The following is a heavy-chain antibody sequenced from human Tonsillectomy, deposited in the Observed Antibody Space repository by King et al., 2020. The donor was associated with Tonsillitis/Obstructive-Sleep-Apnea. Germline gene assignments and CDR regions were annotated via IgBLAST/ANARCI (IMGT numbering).Heavy chain of an antibody. CDR2: ISGGGIT. CDR3: AKGAHDFDY. V-gene: IGHV3-23*04. J-gene: IGHJ4*02. CDR1: GFTFSRNA. Sequence: VQLVESGGDLVQPGGSLRLSCAASGFTFSRNAMSWVRQAPGKGLEWVSAISGGGITYYADSVKGRFTISRDNSKNTLYLQMSSLRAEDTAVYYCAKGAHDFDYWGQGTLVTVSS.